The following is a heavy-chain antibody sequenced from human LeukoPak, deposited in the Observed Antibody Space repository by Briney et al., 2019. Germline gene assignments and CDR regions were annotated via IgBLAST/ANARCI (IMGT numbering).Heavy chain of an antibody. CDR2: ISYDGSNK. D-gene: IGHD2-2*01. CDR3: AREGRIVVVPAAVYYYYGMDV. CDR1: GFTFSSYG. Sequence: GGSLRLSCAASGFTFSSYGMHWVRQAPGKGLEWVAVISYDGSNKYYADSVKGRFTISRDNSKNTLYLQMNSLRAEDTAVYYCAREGRIVVVPAAVYYYYGMDVWGQGTTVTVSS. J-gene: IGHJ6*02. V-gene: IGHV3-30*03.